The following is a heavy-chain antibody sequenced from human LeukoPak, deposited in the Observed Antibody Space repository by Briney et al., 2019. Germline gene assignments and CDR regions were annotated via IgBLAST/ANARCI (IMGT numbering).Heavy chain of an antibody. D-gene: IGHD6-13*01. V-gene: IGHV4-31*03. CDR1: GDSISSGDYY. J-gene: IGHJ4*02. CDR3: ARVREATIAPFFDY. Sequence: SQTLSLTCTVSGDSISSGDYYWTWLRQHPGKGLEWIGCIYYSGSTYYNLSLKSRVIISADTSKNHFSLKLSSVTAADTAVHYCARVREATIAPFFDYWGQGILVTVSS. CDR2: IYYSGST.